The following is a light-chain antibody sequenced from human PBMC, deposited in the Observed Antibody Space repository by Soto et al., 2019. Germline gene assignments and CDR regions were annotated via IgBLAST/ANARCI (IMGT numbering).Light chain of an antibody. Sequence: QSALTQTPSVSGAPGQRVTISCTGRSSNIGAGYDVHWYQQLPGTAPKLLIYGNSNRPSGVPDRFSGSKSGTSASLAITGLQAEDEADYYCQSYDSSLSGSEVFGTGTKVTVL. V-gene: IGLV1-40*01. CDR2: GNS. J-gene: IGLJ1*01. CDR1: SSNIGAGYD. CDR3: QSYDSSLSGSEV.